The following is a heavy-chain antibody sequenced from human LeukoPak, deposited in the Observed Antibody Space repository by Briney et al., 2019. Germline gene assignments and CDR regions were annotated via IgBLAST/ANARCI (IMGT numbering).Heavy chain of an antibody. D-gene: IGHD3-3*01. V-gene: IGHV4-34*01. CDR2: INHSGST. CDR3: ARLSDFWSGLPDY. J-gene: IGHJ4*02. CDR1: GGSFSGYY. Sequence: PSETLSLTCAVYGGSFSGYYWSWIRQPPGKGLEWIGEINHSGSTNYNPSLKSRVTISVDKSKNQFSLKLSSVTAADTAVYYCARLSDFWSGLPDYWGQGTLVTVSS.